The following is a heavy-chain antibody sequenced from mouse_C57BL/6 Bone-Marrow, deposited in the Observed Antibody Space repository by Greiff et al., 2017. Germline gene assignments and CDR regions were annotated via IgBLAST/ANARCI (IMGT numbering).Heavy chain of an antibody. CDR1: GFNIKDDY. CDR2: IDPENGDT. V-gene: IGHV14-4*01. Sequence: EVKLQESGAELVRPGASVTLSCTASGFNIKDDYMHWVKQRPEQGLEWIGWIDPENGDTDYASKFQGKSTITADQSSSTAYMQLSSLTSEDTAVYYCTTSLQRDYWGQGTMLTVSA. CDR3: TTSLQRDY. D-gene: IGHD1-1*01. J-gene: IGHJ2*01.